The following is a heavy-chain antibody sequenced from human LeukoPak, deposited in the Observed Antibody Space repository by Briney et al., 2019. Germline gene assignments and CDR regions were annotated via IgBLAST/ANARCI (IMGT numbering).Heavy chain of an antibody. CDR1: GGSISSNTYY. V-gene: IGHV4-39*01. Sequence: SETLSLTCTVSGGSISSNTYYWDWIRQPPGKGLECIGSIYYGGSTYYNPSLKSRVIISVDTSKNQFSLKLSSVTAADTAVYYCARAYYYASSVFDIWGQGTMVTVSS. D-gene: IGHD3-22*01. J-gene: IGHJ3*02. CDR2: IYYGGST. CDR3: ARAYYYASSVFDI.